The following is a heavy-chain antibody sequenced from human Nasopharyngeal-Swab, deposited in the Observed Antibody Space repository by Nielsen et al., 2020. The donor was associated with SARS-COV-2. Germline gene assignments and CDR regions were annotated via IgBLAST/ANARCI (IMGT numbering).Heavy chain of an antibody. J-gene: IGHJ4*02. V-gene: IGHV3-33*01. CDR2: IWYDGSNK. D-gene: IGHD3-16*01. CDR3: ARDAGGSGGGY. CDR1: GFTFSSYG. Sequence: GGSLRLSCAASGFTFSSYGMHWVRQDPGKGLEWVAVIWYDGSNKYYADSVKGRFTISRDNSKNTLYLQMNSLRAEDTAVYYCARDAGGSGGGYWGQGTLVTVSS.